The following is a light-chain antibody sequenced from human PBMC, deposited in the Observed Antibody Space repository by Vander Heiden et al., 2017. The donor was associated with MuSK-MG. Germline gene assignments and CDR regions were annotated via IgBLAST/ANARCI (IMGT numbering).Light chain of an antibody. CDR1: QSVSYSSNNRDS. Sequence: DIVITQSPAPQAGSLGERATINCRSSQSVSYSSNNRDSLAWYQQKPVQPPTLPIYWASTREPGVPDRFSGSGSGTDFTLTIRSLQAEDVAVYFCHQYDATPYTFGQGTKLEIK. J-gene: IGKJ2*01. CDR2: WAS. V-gene: IGKV4-1*01. CDR3: HQYDATPYT.